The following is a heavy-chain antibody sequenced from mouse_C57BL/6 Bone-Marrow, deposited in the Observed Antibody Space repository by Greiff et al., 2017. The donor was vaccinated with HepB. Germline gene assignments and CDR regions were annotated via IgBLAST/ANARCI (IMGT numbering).Heavy chain of an antibody. Sequence: QVQLQQPAAELVKPGASVKVSCKASGYTFTSYWMHWVKQRPGQGLEWIGRIHPSDSDTNYNQKFKGKATLTVDKSSSTAYMQLSSLTSEDSAVYYCAITVTTGGATRYFDVWGTGTTVTVSS. CDR3: AITVTTGGATRYFDV. D-gene: IGHD1-1*01. CDR1: GYTFTSYW. J-gene: IGHJ1*03. CDR2: IHPSDSDT. V-gene: IGHV1-74*01.